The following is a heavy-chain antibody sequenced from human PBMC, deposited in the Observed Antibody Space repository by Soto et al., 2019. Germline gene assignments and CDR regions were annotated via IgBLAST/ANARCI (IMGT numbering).Heavy chain of an antibody. CDR3: ARDKAGYYYGSGSSTLSHY. CDR2: IYHSGST. CDR1: GGSISSSNW. J-gene: IGHJ4*02. Sequence: QVQLQESGPGLVKPSGTLSLTCAVSGGSISSSNWWNWVRQPPGKGLEWIGEIYHSGSTNYNPSLTIRVTISLATAKHHFSLKLGSVTAADTAVYYCARDKAGYYYGSGSSTLSHYWGQGTLVTVSS. D-gene: IGHD3-10*01. V-gene: IGHV4-4*02.